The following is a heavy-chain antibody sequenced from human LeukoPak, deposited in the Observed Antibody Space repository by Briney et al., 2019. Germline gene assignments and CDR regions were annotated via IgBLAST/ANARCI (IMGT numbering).Heavy chain of an antibody. J-gene: IGHJ4*02. CDR3: ARGTEWNADH. V-gene: IGHV1-18*01. CDR1: GYTFTNYG. D-gene: IGHD1-1*01. CDR2: INTDNANT. Sequence: ASVKVSCKASGYTFTNYGITWVRQAPGQGLEWMGWINTDNANTEFAQKLQDRVTMTTDTSTSTAYMELRSLGSDDTAVYYCARGTEWNADHWGQGTLVTVSS.